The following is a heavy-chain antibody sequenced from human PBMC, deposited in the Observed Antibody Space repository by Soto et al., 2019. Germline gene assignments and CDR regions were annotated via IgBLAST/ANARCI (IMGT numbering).Heavy chain of an antibody. V-gene: IGHV1-18*03. CDR1: GYTFVSYG. D-gene: IGHD3-22*01. CDR3: ARGENFFDSSWYYEH. Sequence: QIQLVKSAAEVKKPGASVKVSCKTSGYTFVSYGISWVRQDPGQGLEWMGWISPYNGNTNFAQRFRGSVTLTADTSTDIVYIDLRSVNTADMVVLYCARGENFFDSSWYYEHWGQGTLITVSS. J-gene: IGHJ4*02. CDR2: ISPYNGNT.